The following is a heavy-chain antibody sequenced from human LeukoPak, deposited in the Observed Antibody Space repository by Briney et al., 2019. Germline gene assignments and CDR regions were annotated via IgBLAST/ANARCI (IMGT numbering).Heavy chain of an antibody. CDR3: ARDLRIAVAGTPGY. V-gene: IGHV1-2*02. J-gene: IGHJ4*02. Sequence: ASVKVSCKASGYTFTSYYMHWVRQAPGQGLEWMGWINPNSGGTNYAQKFQGRVTMTRDTSISTAYMELSRLRSDDTAVYYCARDLRIAVAGTPGYWGQGTLVTVSS. CDR1: GYTFTSYY. CDR2: INPNSGGT. D-gene: IGHD6-19*01.